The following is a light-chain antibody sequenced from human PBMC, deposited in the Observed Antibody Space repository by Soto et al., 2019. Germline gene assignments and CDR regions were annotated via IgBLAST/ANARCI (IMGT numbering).Light chain of an antibody. V-gene: IGKV3-20*01. CDR2: GAS. CDR3: QQYGSSLWT. Sequence: EVVLTQSPVTLSVSPGERATLFCRASQSVRSSLAWYQQKPGQAPRLLIYGASSRATGIPDRFSGSGSGTDFTLTISRLEPDDFAVYYCQQYGSSLWTFGQGTKVDIK. CDR1: QSVRSS. J-gene: IGKJ1*01.